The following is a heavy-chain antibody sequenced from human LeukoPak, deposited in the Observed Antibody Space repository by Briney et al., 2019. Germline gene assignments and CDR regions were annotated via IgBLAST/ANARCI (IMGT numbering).Heavy chain of an antibody. V-gene: IGHV3-30*03. D-gene: IGHD1-20*01. CDR2: ISYDGSNK. Sequence: PGRSLRLSCAASGFTFSSYGMHWVRQAPGKGLEWVAVISYDGSNKYYADSVKGRFTISRDNSKNTLYLQMNSLRAEDTAVYYCARERGAYNWNYVGYWGQGTLVTVSS. CDR3: ARERGAYNWNYVGY. J-gene: IGHJ4*02. CDR1: GFTFSSYG.